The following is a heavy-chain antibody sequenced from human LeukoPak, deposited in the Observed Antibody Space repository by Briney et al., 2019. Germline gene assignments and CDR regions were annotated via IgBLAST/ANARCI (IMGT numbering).Heavy chain of an antibody. CDR1: GVSVSSGSY. D-gene: IGHD3-22*01. CDR2: IYHSGST. J-gene: IGHJ4*02. V-gene: IGHV4-61*01. Sequence: PSETLSLTCSVSGVSVSSGSYWGWIRQPPGKGLEWIGYIYHSGSTNYNPSLKSRVTISVDTSKNQFSLKLSSVTAADTAVYYCARLHYDSSGYYYFDYWGQGTLVTVSS. CDR3: ARLHYDSSGYYYFDY.